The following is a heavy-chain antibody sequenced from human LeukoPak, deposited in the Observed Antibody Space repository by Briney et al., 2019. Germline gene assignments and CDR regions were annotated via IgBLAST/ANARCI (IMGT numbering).Heavy chain of an antibody. V-gene: IGHV4-39*01. D-gene: IGHD6-13*01. CDR1: VGSISSRPYY. CDR2: FDYSGST. J-gene: IGHJ4*02. CDR3: ARLVVSSWYHEVLLGRDY. Sequence: SETLSLTCTVSVGSISSRPYYWGWIRQPPGKGLEWLGSFDYSGSTYYKPSLKSRVTISVDTSKNQFSLKLSSVTAADTAVYYCARLVVSSWYHEVLLGRDYWGQGTLVTVSS.